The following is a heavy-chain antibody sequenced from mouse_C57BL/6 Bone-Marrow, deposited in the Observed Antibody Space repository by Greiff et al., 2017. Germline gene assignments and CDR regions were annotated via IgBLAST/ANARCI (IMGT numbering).Heavy chain of an antibody. V-gene: IGHV5-17*01. J-gene: IGHJ2*01. CDR1: GFTFSDYG. Sequence: EVKLMESGGGLVKPGGSLKLSCAASGFTFSDYGMHWVRQAPEKGLEWVAYISSGSSTIYYADTVKGRFTISRDNAKKTLFLQMTSLRSEDTAMYYCARDYSNFFDYWGQGTTLTVSS. D-gene: IGHD2-5*01. CDR2: ISSGSSTI. CDR3: ARDYSNFFDY.